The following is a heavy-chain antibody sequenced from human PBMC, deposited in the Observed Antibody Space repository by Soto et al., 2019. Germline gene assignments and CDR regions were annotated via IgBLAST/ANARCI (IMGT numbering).Heavy chain of an antibody. D-gene: IGHD1-26*01. CDR3: ASGHIVGATTFDY. V-gene: IGHV1-69*13. Sequence: WASVKVSCKASGGTFSSYAISWVRQAPGQGLEWMGGIIPIFGTANYAQKFQGRVTITADESTSTAYMELSSLRSEDTAVYYCASGHIVGATTFDYWGQGTLVTVSS. J-gene: IGHJ4*02. CDR2: IIPIFGTA. CDR1: GGTFSSYA.